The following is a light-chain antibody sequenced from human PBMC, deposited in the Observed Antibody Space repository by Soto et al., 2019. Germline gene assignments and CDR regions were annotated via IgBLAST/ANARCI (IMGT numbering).Light chain of an antibody. CDR1: QNINRW. Sequence: DIQMTQSPSTLAASVGDRVTITCRASQNINRWLAWYQQKPGKAPKVLSYDASSLESGVPSRSSGSGSGTEFTLTITSLQPDDFATYYCQQYDGNFGPGTKVDFK. J-gene: IGKJ3*01. CDR2: DAS. V-gene: IGKV1-5*01. CDR3: QQYDGN.